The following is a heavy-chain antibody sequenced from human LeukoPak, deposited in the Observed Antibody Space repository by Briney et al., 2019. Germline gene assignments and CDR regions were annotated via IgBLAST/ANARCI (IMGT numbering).Heavy chain of an antibody. V-gene: IGHV4-59*08. D-gene: IGHD1-26*01. CDR2: IYYSGST. J-gene: IGHJ4*02. Sequence: SETLSLTCTVSGGSISSYYWSWIRQPPGKGLEWIGYIYYSGSTNYNPSLKSRVTISVDTSKNQFSLKLSSVTAADTAVYYCARRFRSSGVFDYWGQGTLVTVSP. CDR1: GGSISSYY. CDR3: ARRFRSSGVFDY.